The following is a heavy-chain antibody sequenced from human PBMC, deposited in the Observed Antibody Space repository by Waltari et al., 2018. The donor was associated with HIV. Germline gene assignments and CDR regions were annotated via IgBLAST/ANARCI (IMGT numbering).Heavy chain of an antibody. Sequence: QVQLVQSGAEVKKPGSSVKVSCKASGGTFSSYTISWVRQAPGQGLEWMGRIIPILGIANYAQKFQGRVTITADKSTSTAYMELSSLRSEDTAVYYCARHSYGSGSPFDYWGQGTLVTVSS. V-gene: IGHV1-69*02. CDR2: IIPILGIA. CDR3: ARHSYGSGSPFDY. J-gene: IGHJ4*02. CDR1: GGTFSSYT. D-gene: IGHD3-10*01.